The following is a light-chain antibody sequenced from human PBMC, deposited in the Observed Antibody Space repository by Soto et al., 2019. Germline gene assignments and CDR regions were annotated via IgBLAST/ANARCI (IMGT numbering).Light chain of an antibody. J-gene: IGLJ1*01. CDR3: SSHTSSSTRV. Sequence: QSVLTQPASVSGSPGQSITISCTGTSSDVGDYNYVSWYQQHPGKAPKLMIFDVSNRPSGVSNRFSGSKSGNTASLTISGLQAEDEADYYCSSHTSSSTRVFGTGTKLTVL. V-gene: IGLV2-14*01. CDR1: SSDVGDYNY. CDR2: DVS.